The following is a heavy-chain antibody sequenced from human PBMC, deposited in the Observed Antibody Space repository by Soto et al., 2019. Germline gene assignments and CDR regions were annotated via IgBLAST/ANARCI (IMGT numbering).Heavy chain of an antibody. J-gene: IGHJ6*02. V-gene: IGHV2-5*02. CDR1: GFSLSTSGVG. D-gene: IGHD6-13*01. Sequence: QITLKESGPTLVKPTQTLTLTCTFSGFSLSTSGVGVGWIRQPPGKALEWLALIYWDDDKRYSPSLKTRLTITKDTTKNQVLLTMTNRDPVETATYYCAHMHSGYSSSSAPGMDVWGQGTTVTVSS. CDR2: IYWDDDK. CDR3: AHMHSGYSSSSAPGMDV.